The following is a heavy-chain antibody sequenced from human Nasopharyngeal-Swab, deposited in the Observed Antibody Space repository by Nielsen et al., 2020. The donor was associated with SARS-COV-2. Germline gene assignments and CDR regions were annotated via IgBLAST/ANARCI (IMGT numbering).Heavy chain of an antibody. CDR3: TKGRADYSNPSFDN. V-gene: IGHV3-9*01. J-gene: IGHJ4*02. CDR1: GFTYDDYA. CDR2: ITWNSGI. D-gene: IGHD4-11*01. Sequence: SLKISCVASGFTYDDYAMHWVRQAPGKGLEWVSGITWNSGIGYTDSVKGRFTISRDNARNSPYLQMNSLRTEDTALYYCTKGRADYSNPSFDNWGQGTLVTVSS.